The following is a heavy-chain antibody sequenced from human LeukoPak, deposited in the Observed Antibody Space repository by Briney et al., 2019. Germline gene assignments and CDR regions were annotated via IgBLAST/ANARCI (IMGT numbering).Heavy chain of an antibody. V-gene: IGHV4-61*02. D-gene: IGHD3-16*02. Sequence: PSETLSLTCTVSGGSISSGSYYWSWIRQPAGKGLEWIGRIYTSGSTNYNPSLKSRVTISADTSKNQFSLKLSSVTAADTAVYYCARDVTPYVRGSYRYTWGFDPWGQGTLVTVSS. CDR1: GGSISSGSYY. CDR2: IYTSGST. CDR3: ARDVTPYVRGSYRYTWGFDP. J-gene: IGHJ5*02.